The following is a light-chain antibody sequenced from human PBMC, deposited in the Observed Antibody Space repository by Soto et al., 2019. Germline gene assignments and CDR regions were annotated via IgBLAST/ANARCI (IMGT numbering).Light chain of an antibody. CDR1: QSVSSY. CDR2: DTS. Sequence: EFLFTQSPATLSLSPGERATLSCRASQSVSSYLAWYQQKPGQAPRLLIYDTSNRATGIPARFSGSGSGTDFTLTISSLEDEDFAVYYCQQRGTFGGGTKVDIK. V-gene: IGKV3-11*01. J-gene: IGKJ4*01. CDR3: QQRGT.